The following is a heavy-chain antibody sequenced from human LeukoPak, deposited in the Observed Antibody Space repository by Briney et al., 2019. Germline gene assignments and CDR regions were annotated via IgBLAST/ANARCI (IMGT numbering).Heavy chain of an antibody. D-gene: IGHD2-15*01. J-gene: IGHJ4*02. CDR3: AKGRGYCTGGSCYSDY. CDR1: GFTFSNYA. Sequence: GGSLRLSCTAAGFTFSNYAMSLVRQAPGKGLEWVSTISGSDGSTYYADSVKGRFTISRDNSKNTLYLQMNSLRVEDTAIYYCAKGRGYCTGGSCYSDYWGQGTLLTVSS. CDR2: ISGSDGST. V-gene: IGHV3-23*01.